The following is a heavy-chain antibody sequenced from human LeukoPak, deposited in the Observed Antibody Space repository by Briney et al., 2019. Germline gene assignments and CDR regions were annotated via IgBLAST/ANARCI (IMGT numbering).Heavy chain of an antibody. CDR1: GGSIRSSGHY. CDR2: ISHSGNT. CDR3: ARARDVCGGGCPEVANWFDP. D-gene: IGHD2-21*02. V-gene: IGHV4-31*03. Sequence: SETLSLTCTVSGGSIRSSGHYWTWIRQHPEKGLEWIGYISHSGNTYYNPSLKTRISISLGTSSNHFSLRLSSVTAADTAVYYCARARDVCGGGCPEVANWFDPWGQGTLVTVSS. J-gene: IGHJ5*02.